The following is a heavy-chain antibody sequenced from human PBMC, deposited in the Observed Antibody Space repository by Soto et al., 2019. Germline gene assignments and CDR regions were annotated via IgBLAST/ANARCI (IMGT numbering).Heavy chain of an antibody. D-gene: IGHD1-26*01. CDR3: ASGVGAHYYYDGMDV. V-gene: IGHV1-3*01. CDR1: GYTFTTYP. Sequence: QVQLVQSGAEVKKPGASVKVSCKASGYTFTTYPMQWVRQAPGQTLEWMGWINGGNGNTKYSQKLQGRVTITRDTSASTAYMELSSLRSEDTAVYYCASGVGAHYYYDGMDVWGQGTTVIVSS. J-gene: IGHJ6*02. CDR2: INGGNGNT.